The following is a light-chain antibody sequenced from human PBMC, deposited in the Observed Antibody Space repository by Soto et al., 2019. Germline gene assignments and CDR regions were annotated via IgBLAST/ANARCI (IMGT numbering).Light chain of an antibody. J-gene: IGKJ1*01. CDR3: QQYGSSPSWT. CDR2: GAS. Sequence: EIVLTQSPGTLSLSPGERATLSCRASQSVSSSYLAWYQQKPGQAPRLLIYGASSRATVIPDRFSGSGSGTDFTLTISRLEPEDFAVYYCQQYGSSPSWTLGQGTKVEIK. V-gene: IGKV3-20*01. CDR1: QSVSSSY.